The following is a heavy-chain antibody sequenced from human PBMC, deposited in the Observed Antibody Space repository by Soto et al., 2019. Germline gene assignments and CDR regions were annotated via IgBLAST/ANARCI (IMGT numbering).Heavy chain of an antibody. CDR2: IYYSGST. J-gene: IGHJ4*02. Sequence: SETLSLTCTVSGGSISSYYWSWIRQPPGKGLEWIGYIYYSGSTNYNPSLKSRVTISVDTSKNQFSLKLSSVTAADTAVYYCARASIAAAGFDYWGQGAVVTVSS. CDR1: GGSISSYY. V-gene: IGHV4-59*01. D-gene: IGHD6-13*01. CDR3: ARASIAAAGFDY.